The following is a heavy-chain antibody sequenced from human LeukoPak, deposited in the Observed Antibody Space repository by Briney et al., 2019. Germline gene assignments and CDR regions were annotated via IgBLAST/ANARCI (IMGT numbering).Heavy chain of an antibody. J-gene: IGHJ3*02. Sequence: SGGSLRLSCPASGFSFSSHWMSWVRQAPGKGLEWVANIKQDGSERKYVDSVKGRFTISRDNAKNSLYLQMNSLRAEDTAMYYCARDGIYYDTSGYSSFRTFDIWGQGTMAIVSS. D-gene: IGHD3-22*01. CDR1: GFSFSSHW. CDR3: ARDGIYYDTSGYSSFRTFDI. CDR2: IKQDGSER. V-gene: IGHV3-7*01.